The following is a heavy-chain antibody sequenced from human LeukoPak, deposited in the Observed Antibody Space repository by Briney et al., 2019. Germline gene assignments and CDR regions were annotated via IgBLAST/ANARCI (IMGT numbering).Heavy chain of an antibody. D-gene: IGHD4-11*01. Sequence: GGSLRLSCAASGVTFSDYYMSWIRQAPGKGLEWVSYISSSGSTIYYADSVKGRFTISRDNAKNSLYLQMNSLRAEDTAVYYCASVGRDYSNYVVHWGQGTLVTVSS. CDR3: ASVGRDYSNYVVH. J-gene: IGHJ5*02. CDR2: ISSSGSTI. CDR1: GVTFSDYY. V-gene: IGHV3-11*01.